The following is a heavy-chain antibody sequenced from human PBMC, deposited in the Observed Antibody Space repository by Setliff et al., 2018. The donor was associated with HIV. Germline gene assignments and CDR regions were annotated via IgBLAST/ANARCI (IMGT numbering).Heavy chain of an antibody. D-gene: IGHD3-10*01. CDR2: ISYDGSNK. CDR3: ARDNGSGSYYIQVNLDY. V-gene: IGHV3-30-3*01. J-gene: IGHJ4*02. CDR1: GFTFSSYA. Sequence: LSCAASGFTFSSYAMHWVRQAPGKGLEWVAVISYDGSNKYYADSVKGRFTISRDNSKNTLYLQMNSLRAEDTAVYYCARDNGSGSYYIQVNLDYWGQGTLVTVSS.